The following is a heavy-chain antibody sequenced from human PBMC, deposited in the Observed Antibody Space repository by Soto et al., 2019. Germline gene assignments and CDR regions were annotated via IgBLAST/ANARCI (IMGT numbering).Heavy chain of an antibody. D-gene: IGHD3-22*01. V-gene: IGHV3-13*05. CDR1: GFSYTYYA. CDR3: ARGRAYYYDSSGWAGMDV. J-gene: IGHJ6*02. CDR2: IGTAGDP. Sequence: EVQLLESGGGLVQPGGSLRLSCAASGFSYTYYAMSWVRQAPGKGLEWVSTIGTAGDPYYPGSVKGRFTISRENAKNSLYLQMNSLRAGDTAVYYCARGRAYYYDSSGWAGMDVWGQGTTVTVSS.